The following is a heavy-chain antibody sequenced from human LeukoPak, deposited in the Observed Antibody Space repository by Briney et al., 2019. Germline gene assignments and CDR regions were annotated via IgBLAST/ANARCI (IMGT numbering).Heavy chain of an antibody. CDR3: ASLEKSFYYGSGSYNSDDAFDI. Sequence: SVKVSCKASGGTFSSYAISWVRQAPGQGLGWMGGIIPIFGTANYAQKFQGRVTITADKSTSTAYMELSSLRSEDTAVYYCASLEKSFYYGSGSYNSDDAFDIWGQGTMVTVSS. V-gene: IGHV1-69*06. J-gene: IGHJ3*02. D-gene: IGHD3-10*01. CDR1: GGTFSSYA. CDR2: IIPIFGTA.